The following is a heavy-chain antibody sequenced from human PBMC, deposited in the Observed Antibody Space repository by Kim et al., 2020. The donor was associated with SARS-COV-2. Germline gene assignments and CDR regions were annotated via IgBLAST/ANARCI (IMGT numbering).Heavy chain of an antibody. CDR2: INHSGST. CDR3: ARGRAGIVPAPILGIGPHYDYYTMDV. Sequence: SETLSLTCAVYGGSFSGYYWSWIRQPPGKGLEWIGEINHSGSTNYNPSLKSRVTISVDTSKNQFSLKLSSVTAPDTAVYYCARGRAGIVPAPILGIGPHYDYYTMDVWGQGTTVTVSS. CDR1: GGSFSGYY. D-gene: IGHD2-2*02. J-gene: IGHJ6*02. V-gene: IGHV4-34*01.